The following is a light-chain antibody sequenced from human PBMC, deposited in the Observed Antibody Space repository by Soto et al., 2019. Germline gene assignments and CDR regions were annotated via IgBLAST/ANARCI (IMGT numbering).Light chain of an antibody. CDR1: QSVSSN. CDR2: GAS. J-gene: IGKJ2*01. CDR3: QQYNNWPPYT. Sequence: EIVLTQSPGTLSLSPGERATLSCRASQSVSSNYLAWYQQKPGQAPRLLIYGASTRATGIPARFSGSGSGTEFTLTISSLQSGDFAVYYCQQYNNWPPYTFGQGTKVDIK. V-gene: IGKV3-15*01.